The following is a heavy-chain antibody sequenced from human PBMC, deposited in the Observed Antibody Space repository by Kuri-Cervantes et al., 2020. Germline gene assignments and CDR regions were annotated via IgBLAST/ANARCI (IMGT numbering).Heavy chain of an antibody. V-gene: IGHV3-43D*03. D-gene: IGHD3-16*01. CDR1: GFTSDDYA. Sequence: GGSLRLSCAASGFTSDDYAMHWVRQAPGKGLEWVSLISWDGATTYYADSLKGRFTISRDNTKNSLYLQMNSLRTEDTALYYCAKGRPTMITYGSIDYWGQGTLVTVSS. CDR3: AKGRPTMITYGSIDY. J-gene: IGHJ4*02. CDR2: ISWDGATT.